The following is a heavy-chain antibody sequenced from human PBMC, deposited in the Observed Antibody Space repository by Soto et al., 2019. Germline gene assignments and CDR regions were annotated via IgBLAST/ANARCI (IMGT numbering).Heavy chain of an antibody. CDR1: GFSFSTYG. D-gene: IGHD5-12*01. Sequence: QVQLVESGGGVVQPGRSLRLSCAASGFSFSTYGMHWVRQAPGEGLEWVAVISKDGRNQNYADSVKGRFTISRDNSRNMEPLQLSGLSAEDRAVYYCGEDRDGSGYYVTADYWGQGTLVTVSS. J-gene: IGHJ4*02. CDR2: ISKDGRNQ. V-gene: IGHV3-30*18. CDR3: GEDRDGSGYYVTADY.